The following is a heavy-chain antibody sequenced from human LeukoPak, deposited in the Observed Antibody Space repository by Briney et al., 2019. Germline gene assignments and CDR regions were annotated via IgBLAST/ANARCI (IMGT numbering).Heavy chain of an antibody. D-gene: IGHD3-16*02. J-gene: IGHJ5*02. CDR2: IYYSGST. V-gene: IGHV4-59*01. CDR3: ASAIYDYVGGSYRLLCWFDL. Sequence: GTLCLSCAVSGVSISRYCRSWVRHTPGKGLGWVSYIYYSGSTNYNTSLKSRVTISVDTAKNQFSLKLSSVTGADTAVDYCASAIYDYVGGSYRLLCWFDLWGKGTLVTVSS. CDR1: GVSISRYC.